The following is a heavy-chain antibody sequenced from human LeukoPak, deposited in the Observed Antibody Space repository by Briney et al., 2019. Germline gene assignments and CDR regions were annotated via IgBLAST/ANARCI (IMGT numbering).Heavy chain of an antibody. Sequence: VASVKVSCKASGGTFSSYAISWVRQAPGQGLEWMGEIIPIFGTANSTQKFRGRVTIAADESTSTAYMELSSLRSEDTAVYYCARGQQPSYSSSSPNTFDYWGQGTLVTVSS. V-gene: IGHV1-69*01. D-gene: IGHD6-6*01. CDR2: IIPIFGTA. CDR3: ARGQQPSYSSSSPNTFDY. J-gene: IGHJ4*02. CDR1: GGTFSSYA.